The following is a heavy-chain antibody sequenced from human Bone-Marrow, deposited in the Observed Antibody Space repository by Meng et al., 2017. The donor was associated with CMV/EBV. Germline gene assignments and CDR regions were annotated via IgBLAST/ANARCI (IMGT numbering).Heavy chain of an antibody. Sequence: SETLSLTCTVSGGSISSYYWSWIRQPPGKGLEWIGYIYYSGSTNYNPSLKSRVTISVDTSKNQFCLKLSSVTAADTAVYFCARYKVTTVFDYWGQGTLVTVSS. CDR3: ARYKVTTVFDY. J-gene: IGHJ4*02. D-gene: IGHD1/OR15-1a*01. V-gene: IGHV4-59*01. CDR1: GGSISSYY. CDR2: IYYSGST.